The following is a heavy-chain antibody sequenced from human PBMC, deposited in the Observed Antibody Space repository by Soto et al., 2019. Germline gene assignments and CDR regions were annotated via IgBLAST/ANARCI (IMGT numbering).Heavy chain of an antibody. Sequence: SETLSLTCTVSGGSITSGDYYWTWIRQPPGKCLEWIGYIYSSGTTYYNASLESRITISVDTSKNQFSLKVTPVTAADTAVYYCARVNTPLLELEFVEAWFDPWGHGTLVTVSS. CDR3: ARVNTPLLELEFVEAWFDP. V-gene: IGHV4-30-4*01. CDR2: IYSSGTT. CDR1: GGSITSGDYY. D-gene: IGHD1-26*01. J-gene: IGHJ5*02.